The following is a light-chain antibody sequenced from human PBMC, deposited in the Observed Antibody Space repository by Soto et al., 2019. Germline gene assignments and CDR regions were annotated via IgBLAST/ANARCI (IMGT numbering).Light chain of an antibody. V-gene: IGKV3-20*01. CDR3: QQDGSSPST. CDR2: GAS. J-gene: IGKJ1*01. Sequence: EIVLTQSPGTLSLSPGERATLSCRASQSVSSSYLAWYQQKPGQAPRLLIYGASSRATGIPDRFSGSGSGKDFTLTISRLEPEDVAVYYCQQDGSSPSTLGQGTKVDIK. CDR1: QSVSSSY.